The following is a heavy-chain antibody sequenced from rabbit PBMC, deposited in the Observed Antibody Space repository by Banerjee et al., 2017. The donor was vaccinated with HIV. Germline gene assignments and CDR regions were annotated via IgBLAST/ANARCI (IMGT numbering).Heavy chain of an antibody. J-gene: IGHJ4*01. V-gene: IGHV1S45*01. CDR3: ARDGSSYYTEYYFNL. D-gene: IGHD8-1*01. CDR2: IYAGSSGST. Sequence: EESGGGLVQPEGSLTLTCTASGFSFSSSYWICWVRQAPGKGLEWIACIYAGSSGSTYYASWAKGRLTISKTSSTTVTLQMTSLTAADTATYFCARDGSSYYTEYYFNLWGPGTLVTVS. CDR1: GFSFSSSYW.